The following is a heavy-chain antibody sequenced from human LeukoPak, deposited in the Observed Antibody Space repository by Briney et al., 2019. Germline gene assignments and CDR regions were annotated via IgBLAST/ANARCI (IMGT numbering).Heavy chain of an antibody. V-gene: IGHV4-34*01. D-gene: IGHD1-14*01. Sequence: SETLSLTCAVYGGSFSGCYWSWIRQPPGKGLEWIGEINHSGSTNYNPSLKSRVTISVDTSKNQFSLKLSSVTAADTAVYYCARGGNGITGTTGYNWFDPWGQGTLVTVSS. CDR3: ARGGNGITGTTGYNWFDP. CDR1: GGSFSGCY. CDR2: INHSGST. J-gene: IGHJ5*02.